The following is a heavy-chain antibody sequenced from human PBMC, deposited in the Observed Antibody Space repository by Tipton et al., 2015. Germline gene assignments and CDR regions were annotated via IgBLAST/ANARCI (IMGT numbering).Heavy chain of an antibody. V-gene: IGHV3-7*03. J-gene: IGHJ4*02. CDR1: GFTFSSYW. CDR2: IKQDGSEK. Sequence: SLRLSCAASGFTFSSYWMSWVRQAPGKGLEWVANIKQDGSEKYYADSVKGRFTISRDNSKNTLYLQMNSLRAEDTAIYYCTKGSAASRPYYFDYWGQGTRVTVSS. D-gene: IGHD6-13*01. CDR3: TKGSAASRPYYFDY.